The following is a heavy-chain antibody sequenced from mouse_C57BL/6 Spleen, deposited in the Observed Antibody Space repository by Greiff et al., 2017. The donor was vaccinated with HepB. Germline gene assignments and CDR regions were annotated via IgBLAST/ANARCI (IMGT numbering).Heavy chain of an antibody. J-gene: IGHJ4*01. D-gene: IGHD4-1*01. CDR1: GFSLTSYG. CDR2: IWSGGST. V-gene: IGHV2-2*01. Sequence: QVQLQQSGPGLVQPSQRLSITCTVSGFSLTSYGVHWVRQSPGKGLEWLGVIWSGGSTDYNAAFISRLSISKDNSKSQVFFKMNSLQADDTAIYYCARFWDDAMDYWGQGTSVTVSS. CDR3: ARFWDDAMDY.